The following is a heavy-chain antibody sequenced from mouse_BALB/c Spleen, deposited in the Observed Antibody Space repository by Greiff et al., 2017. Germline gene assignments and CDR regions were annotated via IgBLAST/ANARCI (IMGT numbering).Heavy chain of an antibody. Sequence: EVKLVESGGGLVKPGGSLKLSCAASGFTFSSYAMSWVRQTPEKRLEWVASISSGGSTYYPDSVKGRFTISRDNARNILYLQMSSLRSEDTAMYYCARRYSDYFDYWGQGTTLTVSS. J-gene: IGHJ2*01. CDR1: GFTFSSYA. D-gene: IGHD2-12*01. V-gene: IGHV5-6-5*01. CDR3: ARRYSDYFDY. CDR2: ISSGGST.